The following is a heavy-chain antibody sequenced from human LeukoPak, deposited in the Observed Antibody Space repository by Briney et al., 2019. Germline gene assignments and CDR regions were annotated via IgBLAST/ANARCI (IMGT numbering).Heavy chain of an antibody. V-gene: IGHV3-53*01. J-gene: IGHJ3*02. CDR3: ARAAVTTDAFDI. CDR2: VYSGGST. D-gene: IGHD4-17*01. CDR1: GFTVSSNY. Sequence: GGSLRLSCAASGFTVSSNYMSWVRQAPGKGLEWVSVVYSGGSTYYADSVKGRFTISRDNSKNTLYLQMNSLRAEDTAVYYCARAAVTTDAFDIWGQGTMVTVSS.